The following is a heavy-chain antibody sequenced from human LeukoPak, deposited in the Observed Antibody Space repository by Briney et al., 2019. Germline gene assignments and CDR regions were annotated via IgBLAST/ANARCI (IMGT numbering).Heavy chain of an antibody. CDR2: INNSSSYI. CDR1: GFTFSSYS. Sequence: GGSRRLSCAASGFTFSSYSMNWVRQAPGKGLEWVSSINNSSSYIYYADSVKGRFTISRDNAKNSLYLQMNSLRAEDTAVYFCAITVTTDYWGQGTLVTVSS. CDR3: AITVTTDY. V-gene: IGHV3-21*01. J-gene: IGHJ4*02. D-gene: IGHD4-17*01.